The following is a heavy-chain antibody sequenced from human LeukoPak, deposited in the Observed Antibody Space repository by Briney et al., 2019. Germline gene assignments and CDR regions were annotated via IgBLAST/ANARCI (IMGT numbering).Heavy chain of an antibody. V-gene: IGHV1-18*01. CDR1: GYTVSTFG. D-gene: IGHD6-19*01. Sequence: ALVKVFCKSSGYTVSTFGITWVRRAPGERLEWMGWISTSGGNTNYAQRFQGRVTMTTDTSTTTAYMDLRSLRSDDTAVYYCARGAVAVDGFHPWGQGTLVTVSS. CDR2: ISTSGGNT. CDR3: ARGAVAVDGFHP. J-gene: IGHJ5*02.